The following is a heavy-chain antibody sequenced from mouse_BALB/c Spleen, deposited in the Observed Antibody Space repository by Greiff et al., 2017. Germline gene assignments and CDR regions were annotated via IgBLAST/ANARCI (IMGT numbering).Heavy chain of an antibody. Sequence: LVKTGASVKISCKASGYSFTGYYMHWVKQSHGKSLEWIGYISCYNGATSYNRKFKGKATFTVDTSSSTAYMQFNSLTSEDSAVYYCARSGVNSWYFDVWGAGTTVTVSS. V-gene: IGHV1S34*01. CDR2: ISCYNGAT. D-gene: IGHD1-3*01. CDR3: ARSGVNSWYFDV. CDR1: GYSFTGYY. J-gene: IGHJ1*01.